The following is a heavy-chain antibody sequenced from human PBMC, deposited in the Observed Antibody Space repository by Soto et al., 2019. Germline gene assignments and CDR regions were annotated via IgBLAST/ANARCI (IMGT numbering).Heavy chain of an antibody. Sequence: PSETLSLTCTVSGGSISSYYWSWIRQPPGKGLEWIGYIYYSGSTNYNPSLKSRVTISVDTSKNQFSLKLSSVTAADTAVYYCARQIETQLLFDYGGQGPLVTVPS. CDR1: GGSISSYY. CDR3: ARQIETQLLFDY. J-gene: IGHJ4*02. V-gene: IGHV4-59*08. CDR2: IYYSGST. D-gene: IGHD2-2*01.